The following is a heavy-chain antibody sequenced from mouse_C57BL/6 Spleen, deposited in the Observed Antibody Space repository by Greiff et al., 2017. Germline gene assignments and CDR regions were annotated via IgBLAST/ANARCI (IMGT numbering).Heavy chain of an antibody. CDR2: IYPGSGNT. D-gene: IGHD1-1*01. CDR3: ARNYGTVQTWFAY. Sequence: QVQLQQSGPELVKPGASVKISCKASGYSFTSYYIHWVKQRPGQGLEWIGWIYPGSGNTKYNEKFKGKATLTADTSSSTAYMQLSSLTSEDSAVYYCARNYGTVQTWFAYWGQGTLVTVSA. V-gene: IGHV1-66*01. CDR1: GYSFTSYY. J-gene: IGHJ3*01.